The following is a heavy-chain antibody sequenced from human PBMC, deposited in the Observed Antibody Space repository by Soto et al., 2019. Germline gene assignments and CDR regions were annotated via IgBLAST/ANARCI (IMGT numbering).Heavy chain of an antibody. Sequence: QVQLVDSGGGVVQTGRSLRLSCAASGFTFSSYAMHWVRQAPCKGLSWVAVISYDGSNKYYADSVKSRFTISRDNSKNQLYLQMNSLRAEDTAVYYCSRDPYYYDSSGLDYWGQGTLVTVSS. CDR1: GFTFSSYA. D-gene: IGHD3-22*01. J-gene: IGHJ4*02. V-gene: IGHV3-30-3*01. CDR3: SRDPYYYDSSGLDY. CDR2: ISYDGSNK.